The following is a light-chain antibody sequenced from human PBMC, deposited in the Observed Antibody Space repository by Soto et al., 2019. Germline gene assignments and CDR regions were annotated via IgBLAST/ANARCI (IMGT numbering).Light chain of an antibody. CDR1: SGSVSTSYY. Sequence: QTVVTQEPSFSVSPGGTVTLTCGLSSGSVSTSYYPTRYQQTPGQAPRTLIYNTNTRSSGVPDRFSGSILGNKAALTITGAQADDESDYYCVLYMGSGISWVFGGGTKVTVL. CDR2: NTN. J-gene: IGLJ3*02. CDR3: VLYMGSGISWV. V-gene: IGLV8-61*01.